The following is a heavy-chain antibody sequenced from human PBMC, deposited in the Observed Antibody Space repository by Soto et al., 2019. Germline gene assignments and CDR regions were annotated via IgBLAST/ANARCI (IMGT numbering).Heavy chain of an antibody. D-gene: IGHD3-10*01. Sequence: GGSLRLSCAASGFTFGDHAMSWVRQAPGKGLEWVSVISGRGGITYYEDSVKGRFTISRDNAKNTLYLQMNSLRAEDRAVYYCAKGLLIMVRKVIIPPQYYYGMDVWGQGTTVTV. CDR2: ISGRGGIT. V-gene: IGHV3-23*01. J-gene: IGHJ6*02. CDR1: GFTFGDHA. CDR3: AKGLLIMVRKVIIPPQYYYGMDV.